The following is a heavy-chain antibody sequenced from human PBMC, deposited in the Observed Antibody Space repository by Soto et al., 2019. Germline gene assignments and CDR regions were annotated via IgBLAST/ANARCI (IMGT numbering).Heavy chain of an antibody. V-gene: IGHV3-23*01. CDR3: ARARYGDPLWGQDDFDD. CDR2: ISDSGNST. Sequence: QPXGSLGLACKASGCTFSSYAMSWLRQAPGKGLEWVSTISDSGNSTYSADSVKVRFTISRDNSENTLYLQMNSLRAEDTAVYYCARARYGDPLWGQDDFDDWGQGTLVTVSS. J-gene: IGHJ4*02. D-gene: IGHD4-17*01. CDR1: GCTFSSYA.